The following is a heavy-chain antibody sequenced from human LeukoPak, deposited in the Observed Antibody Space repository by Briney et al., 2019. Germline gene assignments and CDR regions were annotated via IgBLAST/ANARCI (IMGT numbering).Heavy chain of an antibody. J-gene: IGHJ4*02. CDR1: GFTFSSYN. V-gene: IGHV3-21*01. Sequence: GGSLRLSCAASGFTFSSYNMKWVRQAPGKGLEWVSSISSRSSYTFYADSVKGRFTISRDNAKKSLYLQMNSLRAEDTAVYYCASGVNHFDYWGQGTLVTVSS. CDR3: ASGVNHFDY. CDR2: ISSRSSYT. D-gene: IGHD3-3*01.